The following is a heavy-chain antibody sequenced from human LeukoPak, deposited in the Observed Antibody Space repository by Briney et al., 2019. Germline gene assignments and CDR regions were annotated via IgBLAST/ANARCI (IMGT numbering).Heavy chain of an antibody. CDR1: GFTFDDYG. V-gene: IGHV3-20*04. CDR3: ARDVSSSWYRASPTNLDY. D-gene: IGHD6-13*01. J-gene: IGHJ4*02. CDR2: INWNGGST. Sequence: PGGSLRLSCAAPGFTFDDYGMSWVRQAPGKGLEWVSGINWNGGSTGYADSVKGRFTISRDNAKNSLYLQMNSLRAEDTALYYCARDVSSSWYRASPTNLDYWGQGTLVTVSS.